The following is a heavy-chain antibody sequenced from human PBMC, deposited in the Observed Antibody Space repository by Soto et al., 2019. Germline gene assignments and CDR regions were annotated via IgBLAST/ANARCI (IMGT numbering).Heavy chain of an antibody. V-gene: IGHV3-30-3*01. D-gene: IGHD6-13*01. Sequence: GGSLRLSCAASGFTFSSYAMHWVRQAPGKGLEWVAVISYDGSNKYYADSVKGRFTISRDNSKNTLYLQMNSLRAEDTAVYYCARVLLDGSSGYGGMDVWGQGTTVTVSS. J-gene: IGHJ6*02. CDR1: GFTFSSYA. CDR3: ARVLLDGSSGYGGMDV. CDR2: ISYDGSNK.